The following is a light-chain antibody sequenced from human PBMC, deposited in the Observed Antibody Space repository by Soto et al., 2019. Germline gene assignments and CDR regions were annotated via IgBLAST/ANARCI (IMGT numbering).Light chain of an antibody. V-gene: IGKV3-20*01. J-gene: IGKJ2*03. CDR1: QSVSSNY. CDR2: ATS. Sequence: EIVLTQSPGTLSLSPGDRVTLSCRASQSVSSNYLAWYQQKPGQAPRLLIYATSSRATGIPARFSGSGSGTDFTLTISRLEPEDFAMYYCQQYGDYNSPRYSFGQGTRLEI. CDR3: QQYGDYNSPRYS.